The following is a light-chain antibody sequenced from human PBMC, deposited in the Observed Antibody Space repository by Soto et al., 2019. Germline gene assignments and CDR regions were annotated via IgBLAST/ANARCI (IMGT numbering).Light chain of an antibody. CDR1: QSVRSS. J-gene: IGKJ1*01. V-gene: IGKV3-11*01. CDR3: QQRSNWPPT. CDR2: DAS. Sequence: EIVLTQSPATLSLSPGERATLSCRASQSVRSSLAWYLQQPGQAPRLLIYDASKRATGIPARFSGSGSGTDFTLTISSLEPKDFALYYCQQRSNWPPTFGQGTKVDIK.